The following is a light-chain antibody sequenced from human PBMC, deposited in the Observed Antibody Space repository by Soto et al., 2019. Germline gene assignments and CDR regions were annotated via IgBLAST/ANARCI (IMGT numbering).Light chain of an antibody. V-gene: IGLV1-40*01. J-gene: IGLJ1*01. CDR1: TSNIGAPYD. Sequence: QSVLTQPPSVSGAPGQRVSISCTGSTSNIGAPYDVHWYQHLPGTAPKLPIYGDNNRPSGVPDRFSGSKSGTSASLAITRLQAEDEADYYCQSYDISIHNYVFGTGTKLTVL. CDR2: GDN. CDR3: QSYDISIHNYV.